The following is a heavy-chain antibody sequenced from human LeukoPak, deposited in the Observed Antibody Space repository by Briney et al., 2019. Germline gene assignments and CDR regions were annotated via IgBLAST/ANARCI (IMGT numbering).Heavy chain of an antibody. J-gene: IGHJ4*02. CDR3: ATERGINYFDY. V-gene: IGHV4-34*01. Sequence: PSETLSPTCAVYGGSFSGYYWSWIRQPPGKGLEWIGEINHSGRTNYNPSLKSGVTISVDTSKNQFSLKLSSVTAADTAVYYCATERGINYFDYWGQGTLVTVCS. CDR1: GGSFSGYY. D-gene: IGHD3-10*01. CDR2: INHSGRT.